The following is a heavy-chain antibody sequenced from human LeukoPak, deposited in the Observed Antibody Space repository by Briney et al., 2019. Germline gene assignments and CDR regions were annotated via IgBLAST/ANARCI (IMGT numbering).Heavy chain of an antibody. CDR3: AKRRGLELTYYYHMDV. CDR1: GVTVGSNS. CDR2: IYSDNT. Sequence: GGCLRVSCTDSGVTVGSNSMSWVRQAPGKGLEWVSFIYSDNTHYSDSVKGRFTISRDTSKNTLYLQMNSLRADDTAVYYCAKRRGLELTYYYHMDVWGKGTTVTVSS. D-gene: IGHD1-7*01. J-gene: IGHJ6*03. V-gene: IGHV3-53*01.